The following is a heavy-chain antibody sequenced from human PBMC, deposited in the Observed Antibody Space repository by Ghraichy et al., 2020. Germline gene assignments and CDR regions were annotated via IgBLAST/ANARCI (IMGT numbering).Heavy chain of an antibody. D-gene: IGHD4-23*01. J-gene: IGHJ4*02. V-gene: IGHV3-23*01. CDR1: AFTFSSYA. CDR3: ARVGRTSVVTPIDY. Sequence: GESLNISCAASAFTFSSYAMSWVRQAPGKGLEWVSAISGSGGSTYYADSVKGRFTISRDNSKNTLYLQMNSLRAEDTAVYYCARVGRTSVVTPIDYWGQGTLVTVSS. CDR2: ISGSGGST.